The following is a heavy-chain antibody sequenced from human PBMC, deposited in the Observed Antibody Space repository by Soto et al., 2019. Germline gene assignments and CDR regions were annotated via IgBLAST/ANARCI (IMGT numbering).Heavy chain of an antibody. J-gene: IGHJ5*02. CDR3: AGHYSSGSRNWFDP. Sequence: SETLSLTCSVSRGSINSSSYFCGWVRQPPGKGLEWIGSIYYSGSTYYNPSLRSRVTISVDTSKNQFSLKLSSVTAADTAVFSCAGHYSSGSRNWFDPWGQGTLVTV. D-gene: IGHD6-19*01. V-gene: IGHV4-39*01. CDR1: RGSINSSSYF. CDR2: IYYSGST.